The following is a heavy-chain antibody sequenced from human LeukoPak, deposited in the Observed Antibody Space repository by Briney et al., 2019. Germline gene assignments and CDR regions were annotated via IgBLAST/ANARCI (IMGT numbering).Heavy chain of an antibody. Sequence: RGSLRHSCADSGVTLISYWMSWVRQAPGKGVEWVANIRQDGRVQNYVDSVKGGFTISRDNPKNSVYLQMSRLRAEDTPVYYFLVPTRSRGFDYWGRGTLVSVSS. V-gene: IGHV3-7*01. CDR2: IRQDGRVQ. CDR1: GVTLISYW. D-gene: IGHD2-2*01. J-gene: IGHJ4*02. CDR3: LVPTRSRGFDY.